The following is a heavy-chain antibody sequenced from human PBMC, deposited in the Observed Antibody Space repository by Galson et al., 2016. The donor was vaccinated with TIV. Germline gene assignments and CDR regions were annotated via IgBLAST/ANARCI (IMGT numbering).Heavy chain of an antibody. CDR2: IWYDGINK. CDR3: ARDRLWERLPPAPFDI. Sequence: SLRLSCAASGFTFSSYGIHWVRQAPGKGLEWVAIIWYDGINKYYADSVNGRFTISRDNSKNTVYLQMNSLRAEDTALYYCARDRLWERLPPAPFDIWGQGTKVIVSS. CDR1: GFTFSSYG. V-gene: IGHV3-33*01. D-gene: IGHD1-1*01. J-gene: IGHJ3*02.